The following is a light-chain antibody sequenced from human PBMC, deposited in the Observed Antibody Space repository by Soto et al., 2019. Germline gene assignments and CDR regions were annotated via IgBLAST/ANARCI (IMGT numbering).Light chain of an antibody. V-gene: IGLV2-14*03. Sequence: QSALTQPASVSGSPGQSITISCTGTSSDVGAYNHVSWYQQHPGKVPKVMIYEVNNRPSGVSNRFSASKSGNTASLTISGLQAEDEATYYCSLFTSGGTWVFGGGTKLTVL. CDR1: SSDVGAYNH. J-gene: IGLJ3*02. CDR3: SLFTSGGTWV. CDR2: EVN.